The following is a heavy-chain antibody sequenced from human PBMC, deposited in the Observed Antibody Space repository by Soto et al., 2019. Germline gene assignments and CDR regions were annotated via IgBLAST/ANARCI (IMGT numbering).Heavy chain of an antibody. J-gene: IGHJ6*02. CDR1: GFTFSRYN. D-gene: IGHD3-10*01. Sequence: WGSLRLSCVASGFTFSRYNMHWVRQDPGKGLEWVAYVTTSGDTMFYADSVEGRFAISRDVAKNSVHLQMNSLGDEDTAVYYCVREEASGSSGLTYHYYYNGMDVWGQGTTVTVS. V-gene: IGHV3-48*02. CDR2: VTTSGDTM. CDR3: VREEASGSSGLTYHYYYNGMDV.